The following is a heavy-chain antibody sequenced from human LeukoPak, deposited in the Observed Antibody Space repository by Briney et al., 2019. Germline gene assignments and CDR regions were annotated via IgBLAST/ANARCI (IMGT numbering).Heavy chain of an antibody. CDR3: ARGAVAAL. Sequence: SETLSLTCTVSDGPISTYYWSWIRQPPGKGLEWVGYIYYSGITNYNPSLKSRVTISVDTSKNQFSLKLSSVTAADTAVYYCARGAVAALWGQGTLVTVSS. CDR2: IYYSGIT. J-gene: IGHJ4*02. V-gene: IGHV4-59*01. D-gene: IGHD6-19*01. CDR1: DGPISTYY.